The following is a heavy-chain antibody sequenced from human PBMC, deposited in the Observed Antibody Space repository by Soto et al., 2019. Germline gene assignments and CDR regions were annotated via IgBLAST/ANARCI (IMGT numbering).Heavy chain of an antibody. CDR2: IDPSDSYT. Sequence: PXESLKISCKGSGYSFSNYLLNWVRQMPGKGLEWMGSIDPSDSYTDYGPSFQGHVTISVDKSITTAYLQWRSLKAADTAIYYCERPRGGGSFDDWGQGTLVTVSS. V-gene: IGHV5-10-1*01. J-gene: IGHJ4*02. CDR3: ERPRGGGSFDD. CDR1: GYSFSNYL. D-gene: IGHD2-15*01.